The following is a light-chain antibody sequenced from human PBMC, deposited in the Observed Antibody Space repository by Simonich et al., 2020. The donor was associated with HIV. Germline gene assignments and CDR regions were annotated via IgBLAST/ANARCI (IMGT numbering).Light chain of an antibody. CDR1: SSAVAGYDF. V-gene: IGLV2-11*01. Sequence: QSALTQPRSVSGSPGQSVTISCTGTSSAVAGYDFVSWYQQHPGKAPKLIIYDVRKRPSGVPDRFSGSKSGNTASLTISGLQAEDEADYYCCSYAGSAYVLFGGGTKLTVL. CDR2: DVR. J-gene: IGLJ2*01. CDR3: CSYAGSAYVL.